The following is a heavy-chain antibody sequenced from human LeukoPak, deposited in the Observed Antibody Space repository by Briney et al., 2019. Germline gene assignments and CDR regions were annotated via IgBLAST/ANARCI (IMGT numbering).Heavy chain of an antibody. Sequence: GGSLRLSCAASGFTFSSYWMHWVRQAPGKGLVWVSRINSDGSSTSYADSVKGRFTISRDNAKNSLYLQMNSLRAEDTAVYYCARWAGVSSFYYYYGMDVWGQGTTVTVSS. J-gene: IGHJ6*02. CDR1: GFTFSSYW. CDR3: ARWAGVSSFYYYYGMDV. CDR2: INSDGSST. V-gene: IGHV3-74*01. D-gene: IGHD3-10*01.